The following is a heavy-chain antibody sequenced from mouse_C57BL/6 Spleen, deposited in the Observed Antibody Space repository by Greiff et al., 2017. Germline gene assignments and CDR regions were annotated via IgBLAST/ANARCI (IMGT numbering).Heavy chain of an antibody. V-gene: IGHV1-66*01. Sequence: VQLQQSGPELVKPGASVKISCKASGYSFTSYYINWVKQRPGQGLEWIGWIYPGSGNTKYNEKFKGKATLTADTSSSTTYMQLSNLTSEDSAVCYSAGDYSNDLDYWGQGTTLTVSS. D-gene: IGHD2-5*01. CDR2: IYPGSGNT. J-gene: IGHJ2*01. CDR3: AGDYSNDLDY. CDR1: GYSFTSYY.